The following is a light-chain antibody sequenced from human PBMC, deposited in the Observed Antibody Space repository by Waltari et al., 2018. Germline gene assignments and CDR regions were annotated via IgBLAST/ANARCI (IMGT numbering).Light chain of an antibody. CDR2: DVT. Sequence: QSALTQPASVSGTPGQSITISCTGTSSDVGGYNSVSWYQHHPGIAPKLLIYDVTYRPSGVSHRFAGCKSGNTAALTISGLQAEDEADYYCSSYTSTRTLVFGGGTKLTVL. CDR3: SSYTSTRTLV. CDR1: SSDVGGYNS. V-gene: IGLV2-14*03. J-gene: IGLJ2*01.